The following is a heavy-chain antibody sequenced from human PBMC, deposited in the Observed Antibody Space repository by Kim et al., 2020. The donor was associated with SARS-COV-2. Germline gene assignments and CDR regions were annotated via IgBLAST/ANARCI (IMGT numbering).Heavy chain of an antibody. D-gene: IGHD2-8*01. V-gene: IGHV4-39*01. CDR3: ARRYCASAVCYYFGY. Sequence: SETLSLTCTVSGGSISSTNYWGWVRQPPGKGLEWIGIISYSGSTYYNPSLKSRVTISVDTSKNQFSLRLESVTAADTAVYYCARRYCASAVCYYFGYWGQGTLVTVSS. CDR1: GGSISSTNY. J-gene: IGHJ4*02. CDR2: ISYSGST.